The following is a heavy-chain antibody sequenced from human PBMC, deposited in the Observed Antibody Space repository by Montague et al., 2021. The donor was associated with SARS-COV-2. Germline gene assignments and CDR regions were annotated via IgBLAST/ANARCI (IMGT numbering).Heavy chain of an antibody. Sequence: SLRLSCAASGFPFSAYAMSWVRQAPGKGLEWVARICKSGNTTFYADSVKGRFTISRDNSKNPLSLQVNSLRAEDTAVYYCAKRPPRADNWGQGTLVTVSS. CDR3: AKRPPRADN. CDR2: ICKSGNTT. CDR1: GFPFSAYA. V-gene: IGHV3-23*05. J-gene: IGHJ4*02.